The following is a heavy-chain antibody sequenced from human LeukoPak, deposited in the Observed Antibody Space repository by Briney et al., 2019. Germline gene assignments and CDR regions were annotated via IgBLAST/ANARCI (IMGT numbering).Heavy chain of an antibody. CDR1: GGIFSSLA. Sequence: ASVKVSCKASGGIFSSLAVNWVRLAPGQGLEWMGGVIPMYATPKYTQKFQGRVTITADESTSTAYMELSSLRSDDTAVYYCASVGYVANWMDYWGQGTLVTVSS. D-gene: IGHD4-23*01. V-gene: IGHV1-69*13. J-gene: IGHJ4*02. CDR2: VIPMYATP. CDR3: ASVGYVANWMDY.